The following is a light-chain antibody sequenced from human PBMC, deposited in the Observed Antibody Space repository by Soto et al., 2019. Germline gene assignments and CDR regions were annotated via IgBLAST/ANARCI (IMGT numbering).Light chain of an antibody. CDR2: DNN. CDR1: SSNIGNNY. V-gene: IGLV1-51*01. J-gene: IGLJ3*02. Sequence: QSVLTQPPSVSAAPGQKVTISCSGSSSNIGNNYVSWYQQLPGTAPKLLIYDNNKRPSGIPDRFSGSKSGTSATLGITGLQTGDEADYYCTSYSRYRVLVFGGGTKLTVL. CDR3: TSYSRYRVLV.